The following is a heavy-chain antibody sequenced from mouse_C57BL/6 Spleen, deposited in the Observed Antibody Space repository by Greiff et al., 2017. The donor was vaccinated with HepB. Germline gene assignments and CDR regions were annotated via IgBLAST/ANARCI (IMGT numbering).Heavy chain of an antibody. CDR3: ARDSNYAWYFDV. V-gene: IGHV1-82*01. CDR2: IYPGDGDT. CDR1: GYAFSSSC. J-gene: IGHJ1*03. D-gene: IGHD2-5*01. Sequence: VQLQQSGPELVKPGASVQISCKASGYAFSSSCMNWVKQRPGKGLEWIGRIYPGDGDTNYNGTFKGKATLTADTSSSTTYLQLSSLTSEDSAVYFCARDSNYAWYFDVWGTGTTVTVSS.